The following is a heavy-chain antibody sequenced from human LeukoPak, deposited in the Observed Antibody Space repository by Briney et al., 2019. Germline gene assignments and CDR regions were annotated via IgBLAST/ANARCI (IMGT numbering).Heavy chain of an antibody. CDR2: IYYSGST. CDR3: ARSGMASSGYYYDYYYGMDV. J-gene: IGHJ6*02. D-gene: IGHD3-22*01. Sequence: PSETLSLTCTVSGGSISSYYWSWIRQPPGKGLEWIGSIYYSGSTNYNPSLKSRVTISVDTSKNQFSLKLTSVTAADTAVYYCARSGMASSGYYYDYYYGMDVWGPGTTVSVSS. V-gene: IGHV4-59*01. CDR1: GGSISSYY.